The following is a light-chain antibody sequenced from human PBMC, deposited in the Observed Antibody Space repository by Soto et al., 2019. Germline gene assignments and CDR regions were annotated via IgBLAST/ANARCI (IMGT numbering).Light chain of an antibody. J-gene: IGKJ1*01. CDR2: DAS. Sequence: EIVLTQSPGTLSLSPGERGTLSCRASQSVSSGYLAWYQQKPGQAPRLLIYDASSRATGIPDRFSGSGSGTDFTLTISRLEPEDFAVYYCQQYGGSPRTFGQGTKVELQ. CDR1: QSVSSGY. V-gene: IGKV3-20*01. CDR3: QQYGGSPRT.